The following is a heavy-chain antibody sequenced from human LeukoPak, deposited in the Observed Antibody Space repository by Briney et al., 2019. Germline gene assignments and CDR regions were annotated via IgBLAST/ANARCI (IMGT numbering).Heavy chain of an antibody. D-gene: IGHD3-10*01. J-gene: IGHJ4*02. Sequence: ASVKVPCKASGGTFSNYAIIWVRQAPGQGLEWMGWISAYNGNTNYAQKLQGRVTMTTDTSTSTAYMELRSLRSDDTAVYYCARGMGFGELLPEEVFDYWGQGTLVTVSS. CDR3: ARGMGFGELLPEEVFDY. CDR2: ISAYNGNT. CDR1: GGTFSNYA. V-gene: IGHV1-18*01.